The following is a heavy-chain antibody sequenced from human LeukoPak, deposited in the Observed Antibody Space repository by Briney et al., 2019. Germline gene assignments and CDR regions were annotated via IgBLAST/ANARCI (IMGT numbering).Heavy chain of an antibody. CDR1: GFTFSSYE. CDR3: AKWNRVPCSGYLCVLAFDI. CDR2: ISSSGSTI. D-gene: IGHD3-22*01. V-gene: IGHV3-48*03. Sequence: GGSLRLSCAASGFTFSSYEMNWVRQAPGKGLEWVSYISSSGSTIYYAESVKGRFTISRDNSKNTLYLQMNSLRAEDTAVYYCAKWNRVPCSGYLCVLAFDIWGQGTMVTVSS. J-gene: IGHJ3*02.